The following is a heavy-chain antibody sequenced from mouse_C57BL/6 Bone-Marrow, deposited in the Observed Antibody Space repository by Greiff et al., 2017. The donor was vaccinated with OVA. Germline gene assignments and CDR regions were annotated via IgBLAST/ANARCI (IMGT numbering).Heavy chain of an antibody. CDR1: GFSFNTYA. Sequence: EVKLQESGGGLVQPKGSLKLSCAASGFSFNTYAMNWVRQAPGKGLEWVARIRSKSNNYATYYADSVKDRFTISRDDSESMLYLQMNNLKTEDTAMYYCVRHPPYYDYGHWYFDVWGTGTTVTVSS. CDR2: IRSKSNNYAT. CDR3: VRHPPYYDYGHWYFDV. V-gene: IGHV10-1*01. J-gene: IGHJ1*03. D-gene: IGHD2-4*01.